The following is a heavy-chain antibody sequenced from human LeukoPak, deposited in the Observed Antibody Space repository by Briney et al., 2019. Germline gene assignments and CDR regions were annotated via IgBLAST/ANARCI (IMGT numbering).Heavy chain of an antibody. Sequence: GGSLRLSCAASGFTLSDYYMSWIRQAPGKGLEWVSAISWSGGSTYYADSVKGRFTISRDNSKNTLYLQMNSLRAEDTAVYYCAKYSLHYYDSSGYYMDYWDQGTLVTVSS. V-gene: IGHV3-23*01. D-gene: IGHD3-22*01. J-gene: IGHJ4*02. CDR3: AKYSLHYYDSSGYYMDY. CDR2: ISWSGGST. CDR1: GFTLSDYY.